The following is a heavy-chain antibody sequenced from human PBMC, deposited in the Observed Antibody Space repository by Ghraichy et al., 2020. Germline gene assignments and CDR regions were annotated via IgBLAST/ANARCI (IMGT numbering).Heavy chain of an antibody. V-gene: IGHV3-23*01. CDR3: ARDRGTITMVRGVTYSFDY. CDR2: ISGSGGLT. Sequence: GGSLRLSCAPSGFTFRSYAMSWVRQAPGKGLEWVSVISGSGGLTNHADSVKGRFTISRDNSKNTLYLQMNSLRAEDTAVYYCARDRGTITMVRGVTYSFDYWGQGSLVTVSS. J-gene: IGHJ4*02. CDR1: GFTFRSYA. D-gene: IGHD3-10*01.